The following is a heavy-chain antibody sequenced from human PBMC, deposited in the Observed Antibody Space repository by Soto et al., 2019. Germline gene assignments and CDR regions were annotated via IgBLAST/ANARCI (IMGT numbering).Heavy chain of an antibody. D-gene: IGHD6-19*01. Sequence: SETLSLTCTVSGGSISSYYWSWIRQPPGKGLEWIGYIYYSGSTNYNPSLKSRVTISVDTSKNQFSLKLSSVTAADTAVYYCARGWLVPNWLDPWGQGTLVTVSS. V-gene: IGHV4-59*01. CDR3: ARGWLVPNWLDP. CDR2: IYYSGST. CDR1: GGSISSYY. J-gene: IGHJ5*02.